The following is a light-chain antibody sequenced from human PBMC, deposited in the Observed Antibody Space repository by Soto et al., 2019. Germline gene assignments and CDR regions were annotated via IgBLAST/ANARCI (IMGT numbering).Light chain of an antibody. CDR1: SGDVGGHNY. CDR3: SSYGGYFWV. V-gene: IGLV2-14*01. CDR2: EVS. J-gene: IGLJ3*02. Sequence: QSALTQPASVSGSLEQSITISCTGTSGDVGGHNYVSWYQQHPGKAPKLVIYEVSNRPSGVSNRFSGSKSGNTASLTISGLQAEDEADYYCSSYGGYFWVFGGGTKLTVL.